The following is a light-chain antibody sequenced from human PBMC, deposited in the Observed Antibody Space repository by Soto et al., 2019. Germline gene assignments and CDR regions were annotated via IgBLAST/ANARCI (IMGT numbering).Light chain of an antibody. J-gene: IGLJ1*01. CDR3: GAWDESLNGYV. CDR1: SSNIGRNS. V-gene: IGLV1-44*01. CDR2: TDN. Sequence: QLVLTQPPSASGTPGQRVTISCSGSSSNIGRNSVNWYQHLPGTAPKLLIYTDNERPSGVPDRFSGSKSGTSASLAINGLQSGDDADYYCGAWDESLNGYVFGTGTKVTVL.